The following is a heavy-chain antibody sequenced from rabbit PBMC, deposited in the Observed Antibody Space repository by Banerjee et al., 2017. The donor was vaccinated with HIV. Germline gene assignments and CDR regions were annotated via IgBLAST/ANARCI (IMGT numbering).Heavy chain of an antibody. Sequence: QELVESGGGLVQPGESLKLSCKASGIDFSGYGISWVRQAPGKGLELIACIVTSTGSTWYASWVNGRFTISRSTSLNTVDLQMTSLTAADTATYFCARGVAMTRLDLWGPGTLVTVS. CDR3: ARGVAMTRLDL. CDR2: IVTSTGST. J-gene: IGHJ3*01. CDR1: GIDFSGYG. D-gene: IGHD4-1*01. V-gene: IGHV1S43*01.